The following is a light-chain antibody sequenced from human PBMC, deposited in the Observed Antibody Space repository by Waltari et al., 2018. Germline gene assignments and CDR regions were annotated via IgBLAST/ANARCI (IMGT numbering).Light chain of an antibody. V-gene: IGLV2-14*01. CDR1: TSNVGGSNY. J-gene: IGLJ1*01. CDR3: SSYTSSSTYV. Sequence: QSPLTQPAAASGAPGPPNTIPCTGTTSNVGGSNYVPWYQQHPGKAPKLMIYDVSKRPSGVSNRFSGSKSGNTASLTISGLQAEDEADYYCSSYTSSSTYVFGTGTKVTVL. CDR2: DVS.